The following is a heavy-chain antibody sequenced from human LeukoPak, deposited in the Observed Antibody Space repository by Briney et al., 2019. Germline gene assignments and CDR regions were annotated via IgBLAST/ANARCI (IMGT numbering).Heavy chain of an antibody. V-gene: IGHV1-2*02. Sequence: GASVKVSCKASGYTFTGYYMHWVRQAPGQGLEWMGWINPNSGGTNYAQKFQGRVTMTRDTSISTAYMELCRLRSDDTAVYYCARGYYGSGSYYSGDRVDYWGQGTLVTVSS. CDR1: GYTFTGYY. J-gene: IGHJ4*02. CDR3: ARGYYGSGSYYSGDRVDY. D-gene: IGHD3-10*01. CDR2: INPNSGGT.